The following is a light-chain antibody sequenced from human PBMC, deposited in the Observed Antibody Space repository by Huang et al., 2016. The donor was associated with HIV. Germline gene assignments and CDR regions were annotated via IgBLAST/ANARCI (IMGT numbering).Light chain of an antibody. Sequence: EIVLTQSPGTLSLSPGERATISCKASQSIRSNYLAWYQQKPGQAPRLRIYGASSRAAGSPDRRSGSGSGTEVILSISRLEPEDVAVDYCQQYGSSELTFGGGTKVEIK. J-gene: IGKJ4*01. V-gene: IGKV3-20*01. CDR3: QQYGSSELT. CDR2: GAS. CDR1: QSIRSNY.